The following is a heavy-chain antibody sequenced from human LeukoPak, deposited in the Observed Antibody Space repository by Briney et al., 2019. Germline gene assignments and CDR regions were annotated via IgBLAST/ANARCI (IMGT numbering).Heavy chain of an antibody. V-gene: IGHV5-51*01. CDR3: ASHASDSSGWYTPFDY. CDR1: GYSFTSYW. J-gene: IGHJ4*02. Sequence: GESLKISCKGSGYSFTSYWIGWVRQMPGKGLEWMGIIYPGDSDTRYSPSFQGQVTISADKSISTAYLQWSGLKASDTAMYYCASHASDSSGWYTPFDYWGQGTLATVSS. CDR2: IYPGDSDT. D-gene: IGHD6-19*01.